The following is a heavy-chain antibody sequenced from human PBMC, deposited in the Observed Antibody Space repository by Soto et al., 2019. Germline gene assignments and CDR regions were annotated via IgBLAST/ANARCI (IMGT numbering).Heavy chain of an antibody. CDR3: VGGQHRVSTIDY. V-gene: IGHV4-30-4*01. Sequence: NRSETLSLTCTVSGDSISSDDYYWSWICQPPGKGLEWVGYIYYRGSTYYNPSLKSRVTISVDTSKNQVSLKVNAVTAADTAGCYCVGGQHRVSTIDYWRQGTTVTVS. D-gene: IGHD3-10*01. CDR1: GDSISSDDYY. CDR2: IYYRGST. J-gene: IGHJ4*02.